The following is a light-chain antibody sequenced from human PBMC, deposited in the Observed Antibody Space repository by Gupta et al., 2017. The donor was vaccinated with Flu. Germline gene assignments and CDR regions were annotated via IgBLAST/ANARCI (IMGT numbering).Light chain of an antibody. CDR1: QGLGSW. V-gene: IGKV1-12*01. CDR2: AAS. J-gene: IGKJ3*01. CDR3: QQTSNFPLN. Sequence: DIQMTQSPSSVSASVGDRVTITCRASQGLGSWLAWYQQEPGKAPKLLIYAASSLQTGVSSRFSGSGSGTDFTLTINSLHPEDFATYYCQQTSNFPLNFGHGTKVDI.